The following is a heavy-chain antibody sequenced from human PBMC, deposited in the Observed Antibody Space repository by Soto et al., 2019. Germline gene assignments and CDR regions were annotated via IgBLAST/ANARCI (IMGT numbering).Heavy chain of an antibody. Sequence: ASVKVSCKASGGTFSSYAISWVRQAPGQGLEWMGGIIPIFGTANYAQKFQGRVTITADESTSTAYMELSSLRSEDTAVYYCVVGAVYYYYYGMDVWGQGTTVTVSS. CDR3: VVGAVYYYYYGMDV. D-gene: IGHD1-26*01. J-gene: IGHJ6*02. CDR2: IIPIFGTA. V-gene: IGHV1-69*13. CDR1: GGTFSSYA.